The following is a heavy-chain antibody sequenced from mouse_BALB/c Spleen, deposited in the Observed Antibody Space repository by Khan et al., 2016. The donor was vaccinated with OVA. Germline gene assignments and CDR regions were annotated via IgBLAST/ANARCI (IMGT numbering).Heavy chain of an antibody. CDR3: AKKDYYDYDPFPY. Sequence: EVQLQESGPGLVKPSQSLSLTCTVTGYSITSEYAWNWIRQFPGNKLEWMGYINYSGNTRFNPSLKSRTSITRDKSKNQFFLQLNSVNTEDTATYYCAKKDYYDYDPFPYWGQGTLVTVST. V-gene: IGHV3-2*02. CDR1: GYSITSEYA. J-gene: IGHJ3*01. CDR2: INYSGNT. D-gene: IGHD2-4*01.